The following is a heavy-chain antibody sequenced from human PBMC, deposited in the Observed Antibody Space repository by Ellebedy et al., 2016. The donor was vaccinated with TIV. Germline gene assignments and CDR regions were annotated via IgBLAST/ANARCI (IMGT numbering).Heavy chain of an antibody. J-gene: IGHJ5*02. Sequence: AASVKVSCKASGYTFSSYYMHWVRQAPGQGLEWMGVINPSGGSTSYAQKFQGRVTMTEDTSTATAYMELSSLRSEDTAVYYCARLSRVYDSSGYNWFDPWGQGTLVTVSS. V-gene: IGHV1-46*01. CDR3: ARLSRVYDSSGYNWFDP. D-gene: IGHD3-22*01. CDR2: INPSGGST. CDR1: GYTFSSYY.